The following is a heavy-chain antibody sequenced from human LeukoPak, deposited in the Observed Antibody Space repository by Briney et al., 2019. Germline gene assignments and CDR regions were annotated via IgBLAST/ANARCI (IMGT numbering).Heavy chain of an antibody. Sequence: SETLSLTCTVSGGSISSSSYYWGWIRQPPGKGLEWIGNIYYTGITYYNPSLKSRITISVDTSKKQFSLNLTSVTAADTAVYYCARQGPLYGDYAVPWGQGTLVTVSS. V-gene: IGHV4-39*01. CDR3: ARQGPLYGDYAVP. D-gene: IGHD4-17*01. CDR2: IYYTGIT. CDR1: GGSISSSSYY. J-gene: IGHJ4*02.